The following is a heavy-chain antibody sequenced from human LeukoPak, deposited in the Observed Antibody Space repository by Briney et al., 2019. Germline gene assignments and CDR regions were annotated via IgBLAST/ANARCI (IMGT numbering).Heavy chain of an antibody. J-gene: IGHJ6*02. D-gene: IGHD6-6*01. CDR3: ARDRIAAQRHPYYYGMDV. Sequence: SVKVSCKASGGTFSSYAISWVRQAPGQGLEWMGRIIPTFGIADYAQKFHGRVTITADKSTSTAYMHLSSLRSEDTAVYYRARDRIAAQRHPYYYGMDVWGQGTTVTVSS. V-gene: IGHV1-69*04. CDR1: GGTFSSYA. CDR2: IIPTFGIA.